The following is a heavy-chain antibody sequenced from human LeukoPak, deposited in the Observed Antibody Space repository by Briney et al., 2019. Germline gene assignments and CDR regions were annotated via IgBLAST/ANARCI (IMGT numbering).Heavy chain of an antibody. V-gene: IGHV3-66*01. CDR3: TRDLMGYDVSTGLHHYYMDV. Sequence: GGSLRLSCAASGFTVSSNYMSWVRQAPGKGLEWVSVIYSGGSTYYADSVKGRFTISRDNSKNTLYLQMNSLRAEDTAVYYCTRDLMGYDVSTGLHHYYMDVWGQGTTVTVSS. D-gene: IGHD3-9*01. CDR1: GFTVSSNY. CDR2: IYSGGST. J-gene: IGHJ6*02.